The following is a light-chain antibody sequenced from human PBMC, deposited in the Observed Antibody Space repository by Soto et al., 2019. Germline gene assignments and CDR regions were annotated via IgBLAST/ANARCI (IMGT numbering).Light chain of an antibody. V-gene: IGKV3-20*01. J-gene: IGKJ3*01. CDR2: GAS. CDR3: QQYGSSPSVT. CDR1: QSVSSSY. Sequence: EIVLTQSPGTLSLSPGERATLSCRASQSVSSSYLAWYQQKPGQAPRLLIYGASGRATGIPHRFSGSGSGTEFTLTISRLEPEDCAVYYCQQYGSSPSVTFGPGTKVDIK.